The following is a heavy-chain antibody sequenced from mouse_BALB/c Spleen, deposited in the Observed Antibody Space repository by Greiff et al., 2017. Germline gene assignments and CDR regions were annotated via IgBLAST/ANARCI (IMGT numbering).Heavy chain of an antibody. CDR2: INPSNGGT. V-gene: IGHV1S81*02. CDR3: TRSDGYDYFDY. Sequence: QVQLQQSGAELVKPGASVKLSCKASGYTFTSYYMYWVKQRPGQGLEWIGEINPSNGGTNFNEKFKSKATLTVDKSSSTAYMQLSSLTSEDSAVYYCTRSDGYDYFDYWGQGTTLTVSS. D-gene: IGHD2-2*01. J-gene: IGHJ2*01. CDR1: GYTFTSYY.